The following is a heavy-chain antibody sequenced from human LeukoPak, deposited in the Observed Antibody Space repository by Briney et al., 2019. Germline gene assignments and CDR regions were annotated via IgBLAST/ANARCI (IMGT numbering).Heavy chain of an antibody. CDR3: ARERSSGSYYDH. J-gene: IGHJ4*02. CDR2: ISHDGSKE. Sequence: GGSLRLSCTASGFTFSNYAFHWVRQAPGKGLEWVAVISHDGSKEYYADSVEGRFTISRDNSKNTLYLQMNSLRREDTAVFSCARERSSGSYYDHWGQGTLVTVSS. CDR1: GFTFSNYA. D-gene: IGHD1-26*01. V-gene: IGHV3-30*04.